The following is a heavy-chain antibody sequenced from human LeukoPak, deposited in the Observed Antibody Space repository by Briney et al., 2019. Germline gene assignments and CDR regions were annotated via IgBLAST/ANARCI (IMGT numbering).Heavy chain of an antibody. Sequence: PGGSLRLLCNVSGFTFSTYAMSGVRQAPGRGLEWVSVISGSGGSTYYADSVKGRFTISRDNSKNTLYLQMNSLRAEDTAVYYCAKDGASSGYPYYTDVWGKGTTVTASS. J-gene: IGHJ6*03. CDR1: GFTFSTYA. CDR2: ISGSGGST. D-gene: IGHD5-12*01. V-gene: IGHV3-23*01. CDR3: AKDGASSGYPYYTDV.